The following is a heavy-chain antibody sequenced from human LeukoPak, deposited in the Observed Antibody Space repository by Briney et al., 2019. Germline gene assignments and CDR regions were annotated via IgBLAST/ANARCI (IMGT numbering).Heavy chain of an antibody. Sequence: ASVKVSCKVSGYTLTELSMHWVRQAPGKGLEWMGGFDPEDGETIYAQKFQGRVTITADESTSTAYMELSSLRSEDTAVYYCARDWVIQSNWFDPWGQGTLVTVSS. D-gene: IGHD5-18*01. J-gene: IGHJ5*02. CDR1: GYTLTELS. CDR2: FDPEDGET. CDR3: ARDWVIQSNWFDP. V-gene: IGHV1-24*01.